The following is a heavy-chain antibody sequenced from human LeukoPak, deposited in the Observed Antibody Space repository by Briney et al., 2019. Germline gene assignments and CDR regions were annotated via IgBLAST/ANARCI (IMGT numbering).Heavy chain of an antibody. V-gene: IGHV3-20*04. J-gene: IGHJ5*02. CDR2: INWNGAST. CDR3: ARIAAAGPPWFDP. D-gene: IGHD6-13*01. CDR1: GFTFDDYG. Sequence: PAGSLRLSCAASGFTFDDYGMSWGRQTPGNGLEWVSGINWNGASTGYADSGKGRFTISRDKDKNSLYLQMNSLRDEDTALYYCARIAAAGPPWFDPWGQGTLVTVSS.